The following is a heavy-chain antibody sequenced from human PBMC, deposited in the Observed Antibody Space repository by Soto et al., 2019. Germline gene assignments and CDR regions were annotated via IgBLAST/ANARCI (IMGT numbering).Heavy chain of an antibody. Sequence: EVQLLESGGGLVQPGGSLRLSCAASGFTFSTYAMNWVRQAPGKGLEWVSSISGSGGTTYYADSVKGRFTIARDNPKNELDLQNNSLRAQDTAVYYCAKSPRPVDVLGGLYQYYCMDVWGKWTTVTVSS. CDR2: ISGSGGTT. CDR3: AKSPRPVDVLGGLYQYYCMDV. D-gene: IGHD2-15*01. J-gene: IGHJ6*03. CDR1: GFTFSTYA. V-gene: IGHV3-23*01.